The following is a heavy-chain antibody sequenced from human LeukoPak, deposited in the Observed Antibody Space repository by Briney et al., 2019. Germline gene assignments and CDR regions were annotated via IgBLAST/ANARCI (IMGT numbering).Heavy chain of an antibody. CDR1: GGSISSNNW. CDR2: IYHSGSA. D-gene: IGHD5-18*01. V-gene: IGHV4-4*02. CDR3: ARDVGTALVTGDY. Sequence: SETLSLTCGVSGGSISSNNWWSWVRQPPGQGLEWIGEIYHSGSANYNPPLKSRVTISVDKSKNQLSLKLISVTAADTAVYYCARDVGTALVTGDYWGQGTLVTVSS. J-gene: IGHJ4*02.